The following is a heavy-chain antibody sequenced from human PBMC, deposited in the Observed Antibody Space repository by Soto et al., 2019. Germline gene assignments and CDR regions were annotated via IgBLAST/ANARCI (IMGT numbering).Heavy chain of an antibody. D-gene: IGHD4-17*01. CDR3: AKARFMTTGAFDI. J-gene: IGHJ3*02. V-gene: IGHV3-30*18. CDR1: GFTFSSYG. CDR2: ISYDGSNK. Sequence: GGSLRLSCAASGFTFSSYGMHWVRQAPGKGLEWVAVISYDGSNKYYADSVKGRFTISRDNSKNTLYLQMNSLRTEDTAVYYCAKARFMTTGAFDIWGQGTMVTVSS.